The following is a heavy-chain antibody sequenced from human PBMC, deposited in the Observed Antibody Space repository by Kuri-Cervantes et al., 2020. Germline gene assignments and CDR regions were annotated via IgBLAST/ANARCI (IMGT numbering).Heavy chain of an antibody. CDR2: IVVGSGNT. CDR3: ARDAYSSGWYDAFDI. CDR1: GFTFTSSA. Sequence: SVKVSCKASGFTFTSSAVQWVRQARGQRLEWIGWIVVGSGNTNYAQKFQERVTITRDMSTSTAYMELSRLRSDDTAVYYCARDAYSSGWYDAFDIWGQGTMVTVSS. J-gene: IGHJ3*02. V-gene: IGHV1-58*01. D-gene: IGHD6-19*01.